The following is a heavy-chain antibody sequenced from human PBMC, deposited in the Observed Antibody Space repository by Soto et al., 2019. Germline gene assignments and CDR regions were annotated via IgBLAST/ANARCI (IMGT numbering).Heavy chain of an antibody. J-gene: IGHJ6*02. D-gene: IGHD3-3*01. V-gene: IGHV1-69*13. CDR2: IIPIFGTA. Sequence: GAAVKVSCKACGGTFSRYAISWVRQAPGQGLEWMGGIIPIFGTANYAQKFQGRVTITADESTSTAYMELSSLRSEDTAVYYCARGERFLEWLLPYYYYYGMDVWGQGTTVTVSS. CDR1: GGTFSRYA. CDR3: ARGERFLEWLLPYYYYYGMDV.